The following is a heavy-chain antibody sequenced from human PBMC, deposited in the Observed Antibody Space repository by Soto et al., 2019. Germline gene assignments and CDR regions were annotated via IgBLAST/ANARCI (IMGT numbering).Heavy chain of an antibody. CDR1: GGSISSYY. V-gene: IGHV4-59*01. D-gene: IGHD3-22*01. Sequence: PSETLSLTCTVSGGSISSYYWSWIRQPPGKGLEWIGYIYYSGSTNYNPSLKSRVTISVDTSKNQFSLKLSSVTAADTAVYYCARSDYYDSSGLNFDYWGQGTLVTVSS. CDR2: IYYSGST. CDR3: ARSDYYDSSGLNFDY. J-gene: IGHJ4*02.